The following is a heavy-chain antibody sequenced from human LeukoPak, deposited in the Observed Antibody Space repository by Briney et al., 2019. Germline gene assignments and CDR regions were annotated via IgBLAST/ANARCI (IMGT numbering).Heavy chain of an antibody. V-gene: IGHV1-2*02. J-gene: IGHJ5*02. CDR2: INPNSGGT. Sequence: GASVKVSCKASGYTFTGYYMHWVRQAPGQGLEWMGWINPNSGGTNYAQKLQGRVTMTTDTSTSTAYMELRSLRSDDTAVYYCARVEVPSSGWGRGHWFDPWGQGTLVTVSS. D-gene: IGHD6-19*01. CDR1: GYTFTGYY. CDR3: ARVEVPSSGWGRGHWFDP.